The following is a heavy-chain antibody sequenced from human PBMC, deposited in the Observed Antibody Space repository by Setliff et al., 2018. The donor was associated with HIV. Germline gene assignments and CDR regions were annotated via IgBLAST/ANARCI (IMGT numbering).Heavy chain of an antibody. V-gene: IGHV4-31*03. D-gene: IGHD2-15*01. CDR3: ARDLHANYHVVDI. J-gene: IGHJ3*02. CDR2: VYYTGKT. CDR1: GVSIVSGGFY. Sequence: PSETLSLTCSVSGVSIVSGGFYFSWIRHHPGKGLEWIGTVYYTGKTYYNPSLQSRLTMSADTSKNQLYLKINSVTAADTAVYFCARDLHANYHVVDIWGPGTMVT.